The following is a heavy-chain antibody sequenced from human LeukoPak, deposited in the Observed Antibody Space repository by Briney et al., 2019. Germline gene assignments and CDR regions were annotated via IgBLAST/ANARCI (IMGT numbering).Heavy chain of an antibody. Sequence: SETLSLTCTVSGGSISSGDYYWTWIRQPPGKGLEWIGYIYYSGITHYNPSLKSRVSISVDTPKNQFSLKLSSVTAADTAVYYCAAIIGATGTHYFDYWGQGTLVTVSS. CDR2: IYYSGIT. D-gene: IGHD6-13*01. V-gene: IGHV4-30-4*01. CDR1: GGSISSGDYY. J-gene: IGHJ4*02. CDR3: AAIIGATGTHYFDY.